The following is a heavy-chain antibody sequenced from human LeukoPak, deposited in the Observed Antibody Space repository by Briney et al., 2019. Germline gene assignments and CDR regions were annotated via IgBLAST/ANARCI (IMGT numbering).Heavy chain of an antibody. CDR3: AKGGAVAGIVDY. CDR1: GFTFSSYA. Sequence: PGGSLRLSCAASGFTFSSYAMSWDRQAPGKGLEWVSAISGSGGSTYYADSVKGRFTISRDNSKNTLYLQMNSLRAEDTAVYYCAKGGAVAGIVDYWGQGTLVTVSS. V-gene: IGHV3-23*01. J-gene: IGHJ4*02. D-gene: IGHD6-19*01. CDR2: ISGSGGST.